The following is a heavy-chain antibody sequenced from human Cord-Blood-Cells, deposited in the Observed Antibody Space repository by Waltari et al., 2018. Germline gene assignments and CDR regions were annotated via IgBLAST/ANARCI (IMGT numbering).Heavy chain of an antibody. V-gene: IGHV1-69*12. CDR2: SIPIFGTA. J-gene: IGHJ3*02. Sequence: QVQLVQSGAEVKKPGSSVKVSCKASGGTFSSYAISWVRQAPGQGLEWMGGSIPIFGTANYAQKVQGRVAITADESTSTAYMELSSLRSEDTAVYYCARRAGGPFDAFDIWGQGTMVTVSS. D-gene: IGHD3-16*01. CDR1: GGTFSSYA. CDR3: ARRAGGPFDAFDI.